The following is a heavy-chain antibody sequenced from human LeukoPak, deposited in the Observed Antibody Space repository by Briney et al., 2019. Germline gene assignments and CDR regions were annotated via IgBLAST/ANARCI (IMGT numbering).Heavy chain of an antibody. D-gene: IGHD6-13*01. V-gene: IGHV4-34*01. CDR1: GGSFSGYY. CDR3: ARGRSWEGDWFDP. Sequence: PSETLSLTCAVYGGSFSGYYWSWIRQPPGKGLEWIGGINHSGSTNYNPSLKSRVTISVDTSKNQFSLKLSSVTAADTAVYYCARGRSWEGDWFDPWGQGTLVTVSS. CDR2: INHSGST. J-gene: IGHJ5*02.